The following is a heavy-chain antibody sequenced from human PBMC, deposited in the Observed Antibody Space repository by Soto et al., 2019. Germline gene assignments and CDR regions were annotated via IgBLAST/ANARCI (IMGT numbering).Heavy chain of an antibody. V-gene: IGHV1-18*01. CDR3: ARDLQVLRTETTVTRYPLGY. J-gene: IGHJ4*02. CDR1: GYTFTSYG. Sequence: QVQLVQSGAEVKKPGASVKVSCKASGYTFTSYGISWVRQAPGQGLEWMGWISAYNGNTNYAQKLQGRVTMTTDTSTSTAYMELRSLRSDDTAVYYCARDLQVLRTETTVTRYPLGYWGQGTLVTVSS. CDR2: ISAYNGNT. D-gene: IGHD4-17*01.